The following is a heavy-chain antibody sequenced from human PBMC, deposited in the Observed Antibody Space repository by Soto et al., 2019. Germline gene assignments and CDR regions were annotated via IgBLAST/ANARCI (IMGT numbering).Heavy chain of an antibody. V-gene: IGHV4-31*03. CDR2: IYYTGST. CDR3: ARATRVTTSGSTAYYYDF. Sequence: SETLSLTCTVSGDSISSGGNFWSWIRQHPGKGLEWLGYIYYTGSTYHNPSLTSRLSISVDTSKNQFSLKLSSVTPADTAVYFCARATRVTTSGSTAYYYDFWGQGTLVTVSS. D-gene: IGHD4-17*01. CDR1: GDSISSGGNF. J-gene: IGHJ4*02.